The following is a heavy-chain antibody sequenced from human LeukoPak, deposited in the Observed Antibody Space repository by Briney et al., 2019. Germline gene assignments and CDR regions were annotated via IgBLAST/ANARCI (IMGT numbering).Heavy chain of an antibody. D-gene: IGHD6-25*01. Sequence: SVKVSCEASGGTFSSYAISWVRQAPGQGLEWVGGIIPICGTANYAQKFQGRVTITADESTSTAYMELSSLRSEDTAVYYCARSGKRKKLLSVGYDYWGQGTLVTVSS. CDR1: GGTFSSYA. CDR2: IIPICGTA. J-gene: IGHJ4*02. CDR3: ARSGKRKKLLSVGYDY. V-gene: IGHV1-69*13.